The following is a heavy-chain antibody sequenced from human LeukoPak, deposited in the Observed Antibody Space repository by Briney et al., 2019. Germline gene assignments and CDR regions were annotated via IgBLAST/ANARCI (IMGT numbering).Heavy chain of an antibody. CDR3: ARLVPAAMTIDY. CDR2: IYYSGST. D-gene: IGHD2-2*01. Sequence: PSETLSLTCTVSGGSISSYYWSWIRQPPGKGLEWIGYIYYSGSTNYNPSLKSRVTISVDTSKNQFSLKLSSVTAADTAVYYCARLVPAAMTIDYWGQGTLVTVSS. V-gene: IGHV4-59*08. J-gene: IGHJ4*02. CDR1: GGSISSYY.